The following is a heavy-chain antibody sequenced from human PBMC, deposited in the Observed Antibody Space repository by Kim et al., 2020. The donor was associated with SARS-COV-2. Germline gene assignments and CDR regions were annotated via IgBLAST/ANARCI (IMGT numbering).Heavy chain of an antibody. J-gene: IGHJ4*02. Sequence: NPSLKSRVTISVDTSKNQFSLKLSSVTAADTAVYYCARGKGRAVAASFDYWGQGTLVTVSS. CDR3: ARGKGRAVAASFDY. V-gene: IGHV4-34*01. D-gene: IGHD6-19*01.